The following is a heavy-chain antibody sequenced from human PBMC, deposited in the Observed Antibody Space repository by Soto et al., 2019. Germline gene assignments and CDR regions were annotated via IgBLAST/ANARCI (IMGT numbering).Heavy chain of an antibody. J-gene: IGHJ5*02. Sequence: ASVKVSCKASGYTFTSYGISWVRQAPGQGLEWMGWISAYNGNTNHAQKLQGRVTMTTDTSTSTAYMELRSLRSDDTAVYYCARVGSIAALGWFDPWGQGTLITVSS. CDR2: ISAYNGNT. V-gene: IGHV1-18*01. CDR1: GYTFTSYG. CDR3: ARVGSIAALGWFDP. D-gene: IGHD6-25*01.